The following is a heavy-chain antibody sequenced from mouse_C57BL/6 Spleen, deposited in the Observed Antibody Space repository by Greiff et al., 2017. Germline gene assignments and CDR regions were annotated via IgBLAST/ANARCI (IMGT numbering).Heavy chain of an antibody. CDR2: IYPGDGDT. V-gene: IGHV1-80*01. J-gene: IGHJ4*01. CDR3: ARTEDYAMDY. Sequence: QVQLQQSGAELVKPGASVKISCTASGFAFSSYWMNWVKQRPGKGLEWIGQIYPGDGDTNYTGKFKGKATMTADKSSSTAYMQLNSLTSEDSAIDFCARTEDYAMDYWGQGTSVTVSS. CDR1: GFAFSSYW.